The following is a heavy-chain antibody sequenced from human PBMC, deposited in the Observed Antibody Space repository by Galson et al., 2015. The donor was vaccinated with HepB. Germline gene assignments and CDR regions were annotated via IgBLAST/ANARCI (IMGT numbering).Heavy chain of an antibody. D-gene: IGHD2-15*01. V-gene: IGHV3-15*01. Sequence: SLRLSCAASGFGFNNAWMSWVRQAPGKGLEWVGRITSKKDGGTTEYATSVKGRFTIARDDSKNMLYLQMISLNTEDASVYFCTTQHHYLYCSGEYCYSVGPFDYWGQGALVTVSS. CDR1: GFGFNNAW. J-gene: IGHJ4*02. CDR3: TTQHHYLYCSGEYCYSVGPFDY. CDR2: ITSKKDGGTT.